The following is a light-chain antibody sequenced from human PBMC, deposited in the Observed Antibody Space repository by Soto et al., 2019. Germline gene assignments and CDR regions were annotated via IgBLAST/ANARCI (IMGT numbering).Light chain of an antibody. CDR3: CPYAGGSTYVV. Sequence: QSALTQPASVSGSPGQSITIYCTGTSSDVGSYNLVSWYQLHPGKAPKLMIYEGSKRPSGVSNRFSGSKSGNTASLTISGLQAEDEADYYCCPYAGGSTYVVFGGGTKATVL. CDR1: SSDVGSYNL. CDR2: EGS. V-gene: IGLV2-23*01. J-gene: IGLJ2*01.